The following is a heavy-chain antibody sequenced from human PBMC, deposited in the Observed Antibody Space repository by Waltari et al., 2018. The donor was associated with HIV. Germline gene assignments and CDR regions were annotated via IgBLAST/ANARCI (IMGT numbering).Heavy chain of an antibody. CDR1: GFSLSPSGMR. V-gene: IGHV2-70*04. J-gene: IGHJ3*02. CDR3: ARGRGSGSYNAFDI. CDR2: IDWDDDK. Sequence: QVTLKESGPALVKPTQTLTLTCTFSGFSLSPSGMRVSWIRQPPGKALEWLARIDWDDDKFYSTSLKTRLTISKDTSKNQVVLTMTNMDPVDTATYYCARGRGSGSYNAFDIWGQGTMVTVSS. D-gene: IGHD3-10*01.